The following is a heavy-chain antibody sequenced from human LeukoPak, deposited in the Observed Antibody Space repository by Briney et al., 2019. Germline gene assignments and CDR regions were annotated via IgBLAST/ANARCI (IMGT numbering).Heavy chain of an antibody. CDR2: IYPGDSHT. CDR3: ARRMGTTYFDY. V-gene: IGHV5-51*01. Sequence: GESLKISCKGSGYSFTSYWIGWVRQMPGKGLEWMGIIYPGDSHTRYNPSFQGQVTISADKSISTAYLQWSSLKASDTAVYYCARRMGTTYFDYWGQGTLVTVPS. CDR1: GYSFTSYW. D-gene: IGHD1-1*01. J-gene: IGHJ4*02.